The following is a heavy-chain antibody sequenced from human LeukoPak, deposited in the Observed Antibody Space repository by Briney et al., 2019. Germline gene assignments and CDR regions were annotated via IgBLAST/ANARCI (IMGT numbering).Heavy chain of an antibody. Sequence: SVKVSCKASEGTFSSYAISWVRQAPGQGLEWMGGIIPIFGTANYAQKFQGRVTITTDESTSTAYMELSSLRSEDTAVYYCAVPDSSGYYFAAFDIWGQGTMLSVSS. CDR3: AVPDSSGYYFAAFDI. V-gene: IGHV1-69*05. J-gene: IGHJ3*02. CDR2: IIPIFGTA. D-gene: IGHD3-22*01. CDR1: EGTFSSYA.